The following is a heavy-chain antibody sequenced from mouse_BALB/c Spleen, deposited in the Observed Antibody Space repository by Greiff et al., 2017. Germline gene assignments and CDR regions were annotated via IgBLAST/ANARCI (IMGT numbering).Heavy chain of an antibody. Sequence: EVQLVESGGGLVKPGGSLKLSCAASGFAFSSYDMSWVRQTPEKRLEWVAYISSGGGSTYYPDTVKGRFTISRDNAKNTLYLQMSSLKSEDTAMYYCARQGANSLYYAMDYWGQGTSVTVSS. CDR3: ARQGANSLYYAMDY. D-gene: IGHD4-1*01. J-gene: IGHJ4*01. CDR1: GFAFSSYD. CDR2: ISSGGGST. V-gene: IGHV5-12-1*01.